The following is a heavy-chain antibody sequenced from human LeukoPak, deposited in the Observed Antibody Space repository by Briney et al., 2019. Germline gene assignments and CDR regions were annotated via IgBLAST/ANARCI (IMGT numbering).Heavy chain of an antibody. D-gene: IGHD5-24*01. CDR1: GFTYISYE. J-gene: IGHJ4*02. CDR2: ISSSGSTI. CDR3: AREDSDGYNLNY. V-gene: IGHV3-48*03. Sequence: PGGSLRLSCAASGFTYISYEMNWVRQAPGKGMEWVSYISSSGSTIYYADSVKGRFTISIDNAKNSLYLQMNSLRAEDTAVYYCAREDSDGYNLNYWGQGTLVTVSS.